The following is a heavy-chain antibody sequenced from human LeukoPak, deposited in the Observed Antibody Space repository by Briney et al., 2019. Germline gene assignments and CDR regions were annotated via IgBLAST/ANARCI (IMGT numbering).Heavy chain of an antibody. CDR1: GGSISSYY. V-gene: IGHV4-59*01. CDR3: ACSSDSSGYYYASY. J-gene: IGHJ4*02. CDR2: IYYSGST. D-gene: IGHD3-22*01. Sequence: SETLSLACIVSGGSISSYYWSWIRQPPEKGLEWVGSIYYSGSTNYNPSLKSRVTISVDTSKNQFSLKLSSVTAADTAVYYCACSSDSSGYYYASYWGQGTLVTVSS.